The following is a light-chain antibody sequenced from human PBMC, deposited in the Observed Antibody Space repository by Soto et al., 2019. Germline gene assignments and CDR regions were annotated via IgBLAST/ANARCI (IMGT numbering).Light chain of an antibody. CDR1: QSVNSN. V-gene: IGKV3-15*01. CDR3: QQYNNWPLT. J-gene: IGKJ4*01. CDR2: GAS. Sequence: EVVMTQSPATLSVSPGERATLSCRASQSVNSNLAWYQQKPGQAPGLLIYGASTRATGIPARFSGSGSGTDFTLTITSLQSEDFTIYYCQQYNNWPLTFGGGTKVEIK.